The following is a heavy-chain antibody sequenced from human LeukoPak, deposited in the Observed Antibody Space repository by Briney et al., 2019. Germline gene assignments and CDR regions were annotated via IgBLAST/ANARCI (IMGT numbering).Heavy chain of an antibody. J-gene: IGHJ4*02. Sequence: SETLSLTCTVSGASISSSSYYWGWIRQPPGKGLEWIGNIYYSGSTYHNSSLKSRVTISVDTSKNQLSLKLSSVTAADTAVYYCVLTGSSDYYFDYWGQGILVTASS. CDR1: GASISSSSYY. CDR3: VLTGSSDYYFDY. V-gene: IGHV4-39*01. CDR2: IYYSGST. D-gene: IGHD1-14*01.